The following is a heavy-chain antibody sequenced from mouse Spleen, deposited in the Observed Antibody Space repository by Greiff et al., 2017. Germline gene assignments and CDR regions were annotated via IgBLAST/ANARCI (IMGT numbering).Heavy chain of an antibody. CDR3: ARGDGLREDY. CDR2: INPNNGGT. V-gene: IGHV1-26*01. D-gene: IGHD1-1*01. Sequence: VQLQQSGPELVKPGASVKISCKASGYTFTDYYMNWVKQSHGKSLEWIGDINPNNGGTSYNQKFKGKATLTVDKSSSTAYMELRSLTSEDSAVYYCARGDGLREDYWGQGTTLTVSS. CDR1: GYTFTDYY. J-gene: IGHJ2*01.